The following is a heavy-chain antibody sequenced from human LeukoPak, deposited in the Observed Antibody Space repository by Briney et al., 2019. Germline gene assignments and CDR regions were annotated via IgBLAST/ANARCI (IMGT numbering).Heavy chain of an antibody. CDR2: ISYDGSNK. D-gene: IGHD6-19*01. CDR3: AKVRSPRSWLVGTAFDY. Sequence: GGSPRLSCAASGFTFSSYGMHWVRQAPGKGLEWVAVISYDGSNKYYADSVKGRFTISRDNSKNTLYLQMNSPRAEDTAVYYCAKVRSPRSWLVGTAFDYWGQGTLVTVSS. J-gene: IGHJ4*02. CDR1: GFTFSSYG. V-gene: IGHV3-30*18.